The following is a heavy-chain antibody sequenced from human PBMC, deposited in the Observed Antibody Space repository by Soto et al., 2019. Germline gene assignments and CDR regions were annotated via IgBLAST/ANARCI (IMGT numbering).Heavy chain of an antibody. J-gene: IGHJ4*02. CDR2: IIPIFGTA. CDR3: ARDWGVYDYSPFYY. V-gene: IGHV1-69*12. Sequence: QVQLVQSGAEVKKPGSSVKVSCKASGGTFSSYAISWVRQAPGQGLEWMGGIIPIFGTANYAQKFQGRVTITADESTXXXXXELSXLRSEXXXVYYXARDWGVYDYSPFYYLGQGTLVTVSS. CDR1: GGTFSSYA. D-gene: IGHD4-4*01.